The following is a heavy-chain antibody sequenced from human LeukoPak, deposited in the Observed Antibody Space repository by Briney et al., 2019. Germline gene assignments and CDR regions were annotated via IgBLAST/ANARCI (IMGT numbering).Heavy chain of an antibody. CDR2: INHSGST. CDR1: GGSFSGYY. Sequence: SETLSLTCAVYGGSFSGYYWSWIRQPPGKGLEWIGEINHSGSTNYNPSLKSRVTISVDTSKNQFSLKLSSVTAADTAVYYCAREARGLFGFDYWGQGTLVTVSS. D-gene: IGHD3-3*01. J-gene: IGHJ4*02. CDR3: AREARGLFGFDY. V-gene: IGHV4-34*01.